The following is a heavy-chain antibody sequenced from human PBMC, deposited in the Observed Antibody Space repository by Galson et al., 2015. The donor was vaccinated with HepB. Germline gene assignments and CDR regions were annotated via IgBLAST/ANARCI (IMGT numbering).Heavy chain of an antibody. J-gene: IGHJ4*01. CDR2: ISHDGSNK. CDR1: GFTFSSFP. V-gene: IGHV3-30-3*01. CDR3: ARDSVYRGSGVYGGYADY. D-gene: IGHD3-10*01. Sequence: SLRLSCAASGFTFSSFPLHWVRQAPGKGLKWVAVISHDGSNKYYADSVKGRFTISRDNFKNTLYLQMNSLRAEDMAVYYCARDSVYRGSGVYGGYADYWGQEPWSPSPQ.